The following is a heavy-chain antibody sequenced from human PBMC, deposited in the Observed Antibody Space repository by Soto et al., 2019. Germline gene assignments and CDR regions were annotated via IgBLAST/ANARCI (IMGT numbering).Heavy chain of an antibody. CDR3: ARLAPCNSEICYSRPLDY. CDR2: ITPSNGDT. J-gene: IGHJ4*02. D-gene: IGHD2-15*01. CDR1: GYTFATYG. Sequence: QVQLLQSGVEVKKPGASVKLSCKASGYTFATYGIGWVRQAPGQGLEWMGWITPSNGDTNYAQKLQGRVTMTTDTSTSTAYMEVRSLRSDDTAVYYCARLAPCNSEICYSRPLDYWGQGTLVTVSS. V-gene: IGHV1-18*01.